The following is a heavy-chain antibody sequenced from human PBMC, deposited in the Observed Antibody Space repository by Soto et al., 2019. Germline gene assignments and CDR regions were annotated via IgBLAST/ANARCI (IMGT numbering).Heavy chain of an antibody. CDR1: GFTFSSYA. J-gene: IGHJ4*02. CDR3: ASTYYYDSSGYY. CDR2: ISYDGSNK. V-gene: IGHV3-30-3*01. D-gene: IGHD3-22*01. Sequence: QVQLVESGGGVVQPGRSLRLSCAASGFTFSSYAMHWVRQAPGKGLEWVAVISYDGSNKYYADSVKGRFTISRDNSKNTLYLQMNSLRAEDTAVYYCASTYYYDSSGYYWGQGTLVTVSS.